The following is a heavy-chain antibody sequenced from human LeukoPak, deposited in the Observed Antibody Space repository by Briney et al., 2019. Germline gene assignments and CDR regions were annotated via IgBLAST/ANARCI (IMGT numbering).Heavy chain of an antibody. CDR2: ISSSSSYI. J-gene: IGHJ6*04. Sequence: GGSLGLSCAASGFTFSSYSMNWVRQAPGKGLEWVSSISSSSSYIYYADSVEGRFTISRDNAKNSLYLQMSNLRGEDTALYYCARDGTPIYSNGWVYMDVWGKGTTVTISS. CDR3: ARDGTPIYSNGWVYMDV. D-gene: IGHD6-25*01. CDR1: GFTFSSYS. V-gene: IGHV3-21*01.